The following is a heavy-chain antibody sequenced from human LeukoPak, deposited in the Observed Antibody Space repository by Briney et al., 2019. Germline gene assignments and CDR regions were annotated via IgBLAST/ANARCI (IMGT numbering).Heavy chain of an antibody. V-gene: IGHV3-23*01. CDR1: GFSFSSYA. CDR3: AKKGVAAAGTRYNWFDP. D-gene: IGHD6-13*01. CDR2: ISGSGGST. J-gene: IGHJ5*02. Sequence: RSGGSLRLSCAASGFSFSSYAMHWVRQAPGKGLEWVSAISGSGGSTYYADSVKGRFTISRDNSKNTLYLQMNSLRAEDTAVYYCAKKGVAAAGTRYNWFDPWGQGTLVTVSS.